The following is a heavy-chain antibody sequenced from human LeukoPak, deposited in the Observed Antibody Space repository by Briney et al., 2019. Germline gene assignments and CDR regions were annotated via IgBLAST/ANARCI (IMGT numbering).Heavy chain of an antibody. V-gene: IGHV3-48*03. CDR1: GFTFSSYE. Sequence: GGSLRLSCAASGFTFSSYEMNWVRQAPGKGLEWVSYISSSGSTIYYADSVKGRFTISRDNAKNSLYLQMNSLRAEDTAVYYCARTGLGYYDSSGYYMDVWGKGTTVTVSS. J-gene: IGHJ6*03. CDR2: ISSSGSTI. CDR3: ARTGLGYYDSSGYYMDV. D-gene: IGHD3-22*01.